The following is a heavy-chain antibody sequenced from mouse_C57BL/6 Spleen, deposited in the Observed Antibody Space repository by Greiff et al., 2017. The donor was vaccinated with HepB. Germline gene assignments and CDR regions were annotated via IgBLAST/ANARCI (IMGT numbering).Heavy chain of an antibody. J-gene: IGHJ2*01. CDR1: GFTFSNYW. V-gene: IGHV6-3*01. D-gene: IGHD2-2*01. Sequence: EVQRVESGGGLVQPGGTMKLSCVASGFTFSNYWMNWVRQSPEKGLEWVAQIRLKSDNYATHYAESVKGMFTISRDDSKSSVYLQMNNLRAEDTGIYYCTGEGYLSYFDYWGQGTTLTVSS. CDR3: TGEGYLSYFDY. CDR2: IRLKSDNYAT.